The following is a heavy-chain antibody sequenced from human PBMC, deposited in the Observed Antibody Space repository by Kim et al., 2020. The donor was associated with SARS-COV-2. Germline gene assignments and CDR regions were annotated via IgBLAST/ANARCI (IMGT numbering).Heavy chain of an antibody. CDR3: ARVLIHPFPWFDP. J-gene: IGHJ5*02. CDR1: GGSISSGGYY. V-gene: IGHV4-31*03. CDR2: IYYSGST. Sequence: SETLSLTCTVSGGSISSGGYYWSWIRQHPGKGLEWIGYIYYSGSTYYNPSLKSRVTISVDTSKNQFSLKLSSVTAADTAVYYCARVLIHPFPWFDPWGQGTLVTVSS.